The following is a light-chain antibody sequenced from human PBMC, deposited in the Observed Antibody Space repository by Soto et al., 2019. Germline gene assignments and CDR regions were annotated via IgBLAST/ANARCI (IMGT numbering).Light chain of an antibody. Sequence: DIVMTQTPLSLSVTPGQPASISCKSSQSLLHSDGKTFFYWYLQRPGQPPQLLIYASSTLQSGVPSRFSGSGSGTDFTLTISSLQPEDSATYYCQQTYSSQWTFGQGTKVDI. CDR2: ASS. V-gene: IGKV2-29*02. CDR1: QSLLHSDGKTF. CDR3: QQTYSSQWT. J-gene: IGKJ1*01.